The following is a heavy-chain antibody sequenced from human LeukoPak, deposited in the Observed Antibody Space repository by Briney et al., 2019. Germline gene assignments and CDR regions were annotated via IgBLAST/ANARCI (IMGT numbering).Heavy chain of an antibody. Sequence: ASVKVSCKASGYTFTGYYMHWVRQAPGQGLEWMGWINPNSGGTNYAQKFQGRVTMTRDTSISTAYMELSRLRSDDTAVYYCASTIGEDGYILDYWGQGTLVTVSS. CDR2: INPNSGGT. V-gene: IGHV1-2*02. J-gene: IGHJ4*02. D-gene: IGHD5-24*01. CDR1: GYTFTGYY. CDR3: ASTIGEDGYILDY.